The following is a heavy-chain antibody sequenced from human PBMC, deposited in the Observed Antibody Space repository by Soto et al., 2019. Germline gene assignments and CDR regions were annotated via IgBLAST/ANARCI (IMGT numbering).Heavy chain of an antibody. Sequence: TLSLTCTVSGGSISSGGYYWSWIRQHPGKGLEWIGYIYYSGSTYYNPSLKSRVTISVDTSKNQFSLKLSSVTAADTAVYYCARAEYQLLPYFDYWGQGTLVTVSS. CDR1: GGSISSGGYY. V-gene: IGHV4-31*03. D-gene: IGHD2-2*01. CDR3: ARAEYQLLPYFDY. CDR2: IYYSGST. J-gene: IGHJ4*02.